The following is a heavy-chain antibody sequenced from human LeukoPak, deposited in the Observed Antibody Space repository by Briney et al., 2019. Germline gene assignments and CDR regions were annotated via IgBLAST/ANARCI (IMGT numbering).Heavy chain of an antibody. D-gene: IGHD2-2*01. V-gene: IGHV4-34*01. Sequence: KPSETLSLTCAVYGWSFNDYYWNWIRQPPGKGLEWIGEINARGDTNYNPSLKSRVTISVDTSKKQFSLRLTSMIAADTALYYCARGQVPAARGYNWFDPWGQGTLSPSPQ. J-gene: IGHJ5*02. CDR3: ARGQVPAARGYNWFDP. CDR2: INARGDT. CDR1: GWSFNDYY.